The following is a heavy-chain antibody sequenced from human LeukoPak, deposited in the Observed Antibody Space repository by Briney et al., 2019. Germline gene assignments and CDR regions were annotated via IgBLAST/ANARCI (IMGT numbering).Heavy chain of an antibody. V-gene: IGHV1-46*01. Sequence: ASVKVSCKASGYTFTSYYMHWVRQAPGQGLEWMGIINPSGGSTSYAQKFQGRVTMTRDTSTSTVYMELSSLRSEDAAVYYCARVLALRRFSTRGGPFDYWGQGTLVTVSS. J-gene: IGHJ4*02. D-gene: IGHD5-12*01. CDR1: GYTFTSYY. CDR3: ARVLALRRFSTRGGPFDY. CDR2: INPSGGST.